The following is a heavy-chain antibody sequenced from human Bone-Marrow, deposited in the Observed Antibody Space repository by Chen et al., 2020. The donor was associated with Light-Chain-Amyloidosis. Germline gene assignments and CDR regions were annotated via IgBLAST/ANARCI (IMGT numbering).Heavy chain of an antibody. Sequence: QVQLVQSGAEVKKPGASVKVSCKASGYTFTSYGISWVRQAPGQGLEWMGWISAYNGNTNYAQKLQGRVTMTTDTSTSTAYMGLRSLRSDDTAVDYCARAKLIRTYNWFAPWGQGTLVTVSS. V-gene: IGHV1-18*01. CDR2: ISAYNGNT. CDR1: GYTFTSYG. D-gene: IGHD3-10*01. CDR3: ARAKLIRTYNWFAP. J-gene: IGHJ5*02.